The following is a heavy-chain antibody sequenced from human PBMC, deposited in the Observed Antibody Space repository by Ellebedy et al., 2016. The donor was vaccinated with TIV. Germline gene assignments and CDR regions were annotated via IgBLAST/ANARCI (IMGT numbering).Heavy chain of an antibody. CDR1: GGSVSSSGFY. CDR3: ARDQNYYGSDLYGMDV. V-gene: IGHV4-61*08. Sequence: MPSETLSLTCTVSGGSVSSSGFYWSWIRQPPGNGLEWIGYIYYSGSTKYNPSLKSRVTISVDTSKNQFSLKLSFVTAADPAVYYCARDQNYYGSDLYGMDVWGQGTTVTVSS. CDR2: IYYSGST. D-gene: IGHD3-10*01. J-gene: IGHJ6*02.